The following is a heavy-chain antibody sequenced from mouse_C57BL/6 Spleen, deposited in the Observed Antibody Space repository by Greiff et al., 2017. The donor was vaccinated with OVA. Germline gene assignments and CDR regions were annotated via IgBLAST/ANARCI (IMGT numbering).Heavy chain of an antibody. Sequence: VKVVESGAELARPGASVKLSCKASGYTFTSYGISWVKQRTGQGLEWIGEIYPRSGNTYYNEKFKGKATLTADKSSSTAYMELRSLTSEDSAVYFCAREGAYYDYDGGYFDYWGQGTTLTVSS. CDR1: GYTFTSYG. D-gene: IGHD2-4*01. V-gene: IGHV1-81*01. J-gene: IGHJ2*01. CDR3: AREGAYYDYDGGYFDY. CDR2: IYPRSGNT.